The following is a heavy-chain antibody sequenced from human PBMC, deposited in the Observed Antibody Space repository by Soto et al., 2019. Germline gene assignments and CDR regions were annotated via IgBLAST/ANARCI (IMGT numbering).Heavy chain of an antibody. CDR1: GYSFTSYW. Sequence: PGESLKISCKGSGYSFTSYWNSWVRQMPGKGLQWLGRIDPSDSYTNYSPSFQVHVTISADKSISTAYLQWSSLKASVTAMYYSARYDFWSGFYYWGQGTLVSVSS. CDR3: ARYDFWSGFYY. D-gene: IGHD3-3*01. J-gene: IGHJ4*02. V-gene: IGHV5-10-1*01. CDR2: IDPSDSYT.